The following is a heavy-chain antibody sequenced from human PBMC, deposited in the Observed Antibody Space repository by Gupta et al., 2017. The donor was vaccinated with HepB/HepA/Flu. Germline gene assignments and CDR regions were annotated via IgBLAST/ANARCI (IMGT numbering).Heavy chain of an antibody. D-gene: IGHD3-3*01. J-gene: IGHJ6*03. Sequence: ELQLVESGGGLVQPGGSLRLPCAGSGFSISGTAMSWVRQAPGKGLEWVSGIGSDIRTHYADSIKGRFTISRDNAKNTVYLQINSLRADDTAAYYCAKDLYFWSAMDVWGKGTTVTVSS. V-gene: IGHV3-23*04. CDR2: IGSDIRT. CDR3: AKDLYFWSAMDV. CDR1: GFSISGTA.